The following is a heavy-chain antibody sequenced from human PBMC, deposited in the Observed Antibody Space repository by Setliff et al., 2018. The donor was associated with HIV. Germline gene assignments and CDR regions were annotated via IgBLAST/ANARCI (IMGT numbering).Heavy chain of an antibody. CDR1: GYSFISYW. CDR3: ATPISITSGSAFDY. Sequence: GESLKISCQGSGYSFISYWIGWVRQMPGKGLEWMGIIYPGDSNTKDSPSFQGQVTLSVDKSISTAYLQWSSLKASDTAMYYCATPISITSGSAFDYWGQGTLVTVSS. J-gene: IGHJ4*02. V-gene: IGHV5-51*01. CDR2: IYPGDSNT. D-gene: IGHD2-2*01.